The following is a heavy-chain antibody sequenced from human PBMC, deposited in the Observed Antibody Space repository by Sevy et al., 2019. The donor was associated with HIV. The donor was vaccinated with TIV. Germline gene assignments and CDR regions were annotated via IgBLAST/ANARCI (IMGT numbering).Heavy chain of an antibody. J-gene: IGHJ4*02. CDR1: GGTISNYG. CDR3: ARGNAVTGRGDYFDF. V-gene: IGHV1-69*13. Sequence: ASVKVSCKASGGTISNYGFSWVRHAPGQGLEWVGGITPFFGTINYAQKFQDRVTITADESAGTVYLELSRLRSEDTAVYYCARGNAVTGRGDYFDFWGRGTLVTVSS. D-gene: IGHD2-21*02. CDR2: ITPFFGTI.